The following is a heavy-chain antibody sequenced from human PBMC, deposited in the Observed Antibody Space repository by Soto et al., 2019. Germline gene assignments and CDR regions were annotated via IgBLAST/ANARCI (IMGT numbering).Heavy chain of an antibody. J-gene: IGHJ3*02. CDR1: GFTFSSYA. D-gene: IGHD2-2*01. CDR3: AKDIVVAPALKVVFDI. V-gene: IGHV3-23*01. Sequence: GGSLRLSCAASGFTFSSYAMSWVRQAPGKGLEWVSGISGSGGSIHYADSVKGRFTISRDNSKNTLYLQMNSLRAEDTAIYFYAKDIVVAPALKVVFDIGGQGKRVPV. CDR2: ISGSGGSI.